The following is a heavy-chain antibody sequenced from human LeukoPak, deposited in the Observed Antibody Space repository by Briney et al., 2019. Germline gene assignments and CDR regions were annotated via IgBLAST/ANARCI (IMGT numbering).Heavy chain of an antibody. CDR3: AINYGDWGAFDY. V-gene: IGHV1-2*02. CDR2: INPNSGGT. D-gene: IGHD4-17*01. CDR1: GYTFTGYY. J-gene: IGHJ4*02. Sequence: GASVKVSCKASGYTFTGYYMHWVRQAPGQGLEWMGWINPNSGGTNYAQKLQGRVTMTTDTSTSTAYMELRSLRSDDTAVYYCAINYGDWGAFDYWGQGTLVTVSS.